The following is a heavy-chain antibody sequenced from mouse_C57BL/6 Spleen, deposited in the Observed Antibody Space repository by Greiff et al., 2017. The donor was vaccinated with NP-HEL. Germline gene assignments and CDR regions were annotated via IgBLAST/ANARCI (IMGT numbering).Heavy chain of an antibody. V-gene: IGHV1-4*01. D-gene: IGHD2-10*02. CDR2: INPSSGYT. J-gene: IGHJ4*01. CDR1: GYTFTSYT. Sequence: QVQLQQSGAELARPGASVKMSCKASGYTFTSYTMHWVKQRPGQGLEWIGYINPSSGYTKYNQKFKDKATLTADKSSSTAYMQLSSLTSEDSAVYYCGRSYGTYAMDYWGQGTSVTVSS. CDR3: GRSYGTYAMDY.